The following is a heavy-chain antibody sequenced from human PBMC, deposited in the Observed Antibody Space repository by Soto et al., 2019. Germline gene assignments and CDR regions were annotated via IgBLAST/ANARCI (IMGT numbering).Heavy chain of an antibody. J-gene: IGHJ4*02. CDR2: ISGSGGST. V-gene: IGHV3-23*01. CDR1: GFTFSSYA. Sequence: EVQLLESGGGLVQPGGSLRLSCAASGFTFSSYAMSWVRQDPGKGLEWVSAISGSGGSTYYADSVKGRFTISRDNSKNTLYLQMNSLRAEDTAVYYCAKDLEMATINPYYFDYWGQGTLVTVSS. D-gene: IGHD5-12*01. CDR3: AKDLEMATINPYYFDY.